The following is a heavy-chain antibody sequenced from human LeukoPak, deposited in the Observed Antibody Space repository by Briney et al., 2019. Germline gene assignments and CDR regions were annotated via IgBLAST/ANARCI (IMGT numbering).Heavy chain of an antibody. CDR1: RGSMSSGVYS. D-gene: IGHD3-10*01. V-gene: IGHV4-30-2*03. Sequence: PSETLSLTCSVSRGSMSSGVYSWSWIRRPPGKGLEWIGYIYHSGNIYYDPSLRGRVTISVDTSKNQFSLTLSSVTAADTAGYYCGRRLRAARGIYYFDYWGQGTLVTVSS. CDR2: IYHSGNI. J-gene: IGHJ4*02. CDR3: GRRLRAARGIYYFDY.